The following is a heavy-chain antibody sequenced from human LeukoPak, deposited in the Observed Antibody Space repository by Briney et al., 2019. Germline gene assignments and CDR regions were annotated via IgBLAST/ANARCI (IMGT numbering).Heavy chain of an antibody. D-gene: IGHD6-19*01. CDR1: GFTFSNYA. J-gene: IGHJ4*02. CDR2: ISSSGGGT. Sequence: AGGSLRLSCAASGFTFSNYAMSWVRQAPGKGLEWVSAISSSGGGTYYADSVKGRFTISRDNSKNTLDLQMNSLRADDTAVYYCARDPGHSGWYGDYWGQGTLVTVSS. V-gene: IGHV3-23*01. CDR3: ARDPGHSGWYGDY.